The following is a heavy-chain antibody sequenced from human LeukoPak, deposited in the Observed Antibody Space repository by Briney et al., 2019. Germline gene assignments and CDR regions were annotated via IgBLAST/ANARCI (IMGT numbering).Heavy chain of an antibody. CDR3: AKGGWLQPNDY. J-gene: IGHJ4*02. CDR2: ISGSGTST. CDR1: GFSFSNSG. D-gene: IGHD5-24*01. Sequence: RGSLRLSCAASGFSFSNSGMSWVRQAAGKGLEWVSDISGSGTSTYYAGSVKGRFTISRDNSNNTLHLHMTSLRVEDTALYYCAKGGWLQPNDYWGQGTLVTVSS. V-gene: IGHV3-23*01.